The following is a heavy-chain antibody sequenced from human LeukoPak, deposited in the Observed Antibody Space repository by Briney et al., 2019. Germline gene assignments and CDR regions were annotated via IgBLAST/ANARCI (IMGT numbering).Heavy chain of an antibody. J-gene: IGHJ5*02. CDR1: GGSISSSSYY. D-gene: IGHD3-10*01. CDR2: IYYSGST. Sequence: SETLSLTCTVSGGSISSSSYYWGWIRQPPGEGLEWIGSIYYSGSTYYNPSLKSRVTISVDTSKNQFSLKLSSVTAADTAVYYCAIVGESYYMAFDPWGQGTLVTVSS. CDR3: AIVGESYYMAFDP. V-gene: IGHV4-39*07.